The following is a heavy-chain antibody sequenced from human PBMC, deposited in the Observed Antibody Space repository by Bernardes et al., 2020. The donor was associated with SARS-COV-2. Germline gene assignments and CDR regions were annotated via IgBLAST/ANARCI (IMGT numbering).Heavy chain of an antibody. J-gene: IGHJ4*02. Sequence: GGSLRLSCAASGFTFSSYAMHWVRQAPGKGLEWVAVISYNGSNKYYADSVKGRFTISRDNSKNTLYLQMNSLRAEDTAVYYCARSPRITMIFLGYWGQGTLVTVSS. CDR2: ISYNGSNK. V-gene: IGHV3-30-3*01. CDR1: GFTFSSYA. CDR3: ARSPRITMIFLGY. D-gene: IGHD3-22*01.